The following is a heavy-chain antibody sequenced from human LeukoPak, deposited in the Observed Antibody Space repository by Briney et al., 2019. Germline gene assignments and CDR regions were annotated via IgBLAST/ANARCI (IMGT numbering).Heavy chain of an antibody. CDR1: GFTFSNYG. CDR3: ASGSGH. J-gene: IGHJ4*02. Sequence: GGSLRLSCAASGFTFSNYGLNWVRQAPGKGLEWVSHISSSGSAKYYADSVKGRFTISRDNAKNSLYLQMNTLRDEDTAVFYCASGSGHWGQGTLVTVSS. CDR2: ISSSGSAK. D-gene: IGHD2-2*03. V-gene: IGHV3-48*02.